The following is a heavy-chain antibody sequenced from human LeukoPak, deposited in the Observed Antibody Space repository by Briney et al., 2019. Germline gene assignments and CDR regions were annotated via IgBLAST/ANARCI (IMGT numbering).Heavy chain of an antibody. J-gene: IGHJ4*02. CDR1: GYTFTGYY. V-gene: IGHV1-2*02. Sequence: ASVMVSCKASGYTFTGYYMHWVRQAPGQGLEWMGWINPNSGGTNYAQKFQGRVTMTRDTSISTAYMELSRLRSDDTAVYYCARTPTAAGDFDYWGQGTLVTVSS. CDR3: ARTPTAAGDFDY. D-gene: IGHD6-13*01. CDR2: INPNSGGT.